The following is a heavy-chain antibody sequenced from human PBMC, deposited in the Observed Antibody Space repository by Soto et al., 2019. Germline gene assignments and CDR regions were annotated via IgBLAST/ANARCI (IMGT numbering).Heavy chain of an antibody. CDR3: ARVRVIRGVIPSHFGL. Sequence: QAHLAQSGAEVKRPGSSVTVSCKASGGTFNSYGISWVRQAPGQGLDWMGVIIPLYGTVNYAQKFQGRVSITADKTTSTAYMDLNSLRSDDTAVYYCARVRVIRGVIPSHFGLWRQGNLVTVSS. CDR1: GGTFNSYG. CDR2: IIPLYGTV. D-gene: IGHD3-10*01. V-gene: IGHV1-69*06. J-gene: IGHJ4*02.